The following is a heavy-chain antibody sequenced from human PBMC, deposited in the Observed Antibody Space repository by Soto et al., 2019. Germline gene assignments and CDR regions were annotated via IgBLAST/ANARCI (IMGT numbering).Heavy chain of an antibody. CDR2: IYTSGST. CDR3: ARAGCSGGSCYSYYYYGMDV. J-gene: IGHJ6*02. D-gene: IGHD2-15*01. CDR1: GGSISSYY. Sequence: SETLSLTCTVSGGSISSYYWSWIRQPAGKGLEWIGRIYTSGSTNYNPSLKSRVTMSVDTSKNQFSLKLSSVTAADTAVYYCARAGCSGGSCYSYYYYGMDVWGQGTTVTVSS. V-gene: IGHV4-4*07.